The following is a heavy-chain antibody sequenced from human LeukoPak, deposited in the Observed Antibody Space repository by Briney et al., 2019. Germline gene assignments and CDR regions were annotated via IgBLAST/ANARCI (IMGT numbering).Heavy chain of an antibody. CDR3: AKTLYGSGEGGYFDF. D-gene: IGHD3-10*01. J-gene: IGHJ4*02. Sequence: GGSLRLSCAASGFTFRDYAMHWVRHAPGKGLEWVSGITWNSGSIVYADSVKGRFTISRDNAKKCLYLQMNSLTTEDTALYYCAKTLYGSGEGGYFDFWGQGTLVTVSS. CDR2: ITWNSGSI. CDR1: GFTFRDYA. V-gene: IGHV3-9*01.